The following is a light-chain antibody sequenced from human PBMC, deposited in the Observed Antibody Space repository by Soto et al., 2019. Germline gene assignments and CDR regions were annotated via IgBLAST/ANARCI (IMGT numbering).Light chain of an antibody. V-gene: IGKV4-1*01. J-gene: IGKJ4*01. CDR1: QSVLLTSNNKNY. CDR2: WAS. CDR3: QQYYTTLT. Sequence: DIVMTQSPDSLAVSLGERATINCKSSQSVLLTSNNKNYLAWYQQEPGQPPKVLISWASTRESGVPDRFSGSGSGTDVTLTITSLQAEDVAVSYCQQYYTTLTFGGGTKVEIK.